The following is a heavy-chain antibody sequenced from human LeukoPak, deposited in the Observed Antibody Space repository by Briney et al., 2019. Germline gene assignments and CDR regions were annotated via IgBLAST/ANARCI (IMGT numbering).Heavy chain of an antibody. CDR3: ARVGGYSPYYYYGMDV. CDR1: GGSISSGDDY. J-gene: IGHJ6*02. V-gene: IGHV4-30-4*01. Sequence: SETLSLTCTVSGGSISSGDDYWSWIRQPPGKGLEWIGYIYYSGSTYYNPSLKSRVTISVDTSKNQFSLKLSSVTAADTAVYYCARVGGYSPYYYYGMDVWGQGTTVTVSS. D-gene: IGHD3-22*01. CDR2: IYYSGST.